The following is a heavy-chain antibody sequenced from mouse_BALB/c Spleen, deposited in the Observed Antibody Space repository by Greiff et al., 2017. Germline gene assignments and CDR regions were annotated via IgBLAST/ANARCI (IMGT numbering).Heavy chain of an antibody. Sequence: QVQLKESGPGLVAPSQSLSITCTVSGFSLTSYGVHWVRQPPGKGLEWLGVIWAGGSTNYNSALMSRLSISKDNSKSQVFLKMNSLQTDDTAMYYCARDKGYYYWYFDVWGAGTTVTVSS. CDR2: IWAGGST. CDR3: ARDKGYYYWYFDV. CDR1: GFSLTSYG. V-gene: IGHV2-9*02. J-gene: IGHJ1*01. D-gene: IGHD1-1*01.